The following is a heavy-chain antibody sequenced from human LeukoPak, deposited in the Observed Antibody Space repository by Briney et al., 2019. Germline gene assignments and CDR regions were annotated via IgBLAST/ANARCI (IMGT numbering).Heavy chain of an antibody. Sequence: SETLSLTCTVSGDSITNYYWSWYRQPPGQGLERIGYIYYSGNTNYNPSLKSRVTISVDKSKNQFSLKLRSVTAADTAVYYCARMKGDYWGQGTLVTVSS. CDR1: GDSITNYY. J-gene: IGHJ4*02. CDR2: IYYSGNT. V-gene: IGHV4-59*01. CDR3: ARMKGDY.